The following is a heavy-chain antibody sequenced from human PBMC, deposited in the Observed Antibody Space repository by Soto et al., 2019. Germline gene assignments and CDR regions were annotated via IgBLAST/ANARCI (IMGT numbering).Heavy chain of an antibody. V-gene: IGHV4-39*01. CDR3: ARHTLVGYSSSWTLDP. CDR2: IYYSGST. J-gene: IGHJ5*02. D-gene: IGHD6-13*01. Sequence: SETLSLTCTVSGGSISSSSYYWGWIRQPPGKGLEWIGSIYYSGSTYYNPSLKSRVTISVDTSKNQFSLKLSSVTAADTAVYYCARHTLVGYSSSWTLDPWGQGTLVTVSS. CDR1: GGSISSSSYY.